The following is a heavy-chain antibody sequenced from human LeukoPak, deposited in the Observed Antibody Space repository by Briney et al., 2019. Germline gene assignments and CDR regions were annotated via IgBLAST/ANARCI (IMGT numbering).Heavy chain of an antibody. J-gene: IGHJ4*02. CDR1: GYTLTELS. CDR2: FDPEDGET. CDR3: ATVVLWESYYDYVLNY. Sequence: GASVKVSCKVSGYTLTELSMHWVRQAPGKGLEWMGGFDPEDGETIYAQKFQGRVTMTEDTSTDTAYMEPSSLRSEDTAVYYCATVVLWESYYDYVLNYWGQGTLVTVSS. V-gene: IGHV1-24*01. D-gene: IGHD3-16*01.